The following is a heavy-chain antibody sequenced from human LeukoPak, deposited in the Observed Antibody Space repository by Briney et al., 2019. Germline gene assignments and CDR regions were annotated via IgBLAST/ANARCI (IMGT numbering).Heavy chain of an antibody. Sequence: GESLKISCKGSGYSFTSYWIGWVRQMPGKGPEWMGIIYPGDSDTRYSPSFQGQVTVSADKSISTAYLQWSSLKASDTAMYYCASLKYSYGLFYFDYWGQGTLVTVSS. D-gene: IGHD5-18*01. V-gene: IGHV5-51*01. J-gene: IGHJ4*02. CDR2: IYPGDSDT. CDR1: GYSFTSYW. CDR3: ASLKYSYGLFYFDY.